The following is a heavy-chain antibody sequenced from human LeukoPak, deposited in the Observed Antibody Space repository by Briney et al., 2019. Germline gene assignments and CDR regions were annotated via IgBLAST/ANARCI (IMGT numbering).Heavy chain of an antibody. CDR3: ARSPGWAAAGNEYYFDY. Sequence: SETLSLTCTVSGVSISSSSYYWGWIRQPPGKGLEWIGSIHYSGSTHYNPSLKSRVTISLDTSKNQFSLKLSSVTAADTAVYYCARSPGWAAAGNEYYFDYWGQGTLVTVSS. V-gene: IGHV4-39*07. D-gene: IGHD6-13*01. CDR2: IHYSGST. J-gene: IGHJ4*02. CDR1: GVSISSSSYY.